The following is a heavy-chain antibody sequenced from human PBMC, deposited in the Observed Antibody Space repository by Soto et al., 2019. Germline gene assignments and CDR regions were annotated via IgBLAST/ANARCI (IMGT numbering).Heavy chain of an antibody. Sequence: ESGGGVVQPGRSLRLSCAASGFTFSSYAMHWVRQAPGKGLEWVAVISYDGSNKYYADSVKGRFTISRDNSKNTLYLQMNSLRAEDTAVYYCARDTKAAAPFDYWGQGTLVTVSS. J-gene: IGHJ4*02. D-gene: IGHD2-15*01. CDR3: ARDTKAAAPFDY. CDR2: ISYDGSNK. V-gene: IGHV3-30-3*01. CDR1: GFTFSSYA.